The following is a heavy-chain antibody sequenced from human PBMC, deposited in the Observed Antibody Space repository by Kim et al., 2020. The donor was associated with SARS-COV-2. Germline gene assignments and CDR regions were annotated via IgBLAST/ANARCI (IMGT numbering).Heavy chain of an antibody. J-gene: IGHJ4*02. CDR1: GFTFSSYV. V-gene: IGHV3-30*04. CDR3: ARGGVRQLAPGDY. CDR2: TSYDGSNK. Sequence: GGSLRLSCAASGFTFSSYVMHWVRQAPGKGLEWGAATSYDGSNKFYVDSLKGRFTISRDNSKNTLYLQINSLRAEDTAVYYCARGGVRQLAPGDYWGQGTLVTVSS. D-gene: IGHD6-6*01.